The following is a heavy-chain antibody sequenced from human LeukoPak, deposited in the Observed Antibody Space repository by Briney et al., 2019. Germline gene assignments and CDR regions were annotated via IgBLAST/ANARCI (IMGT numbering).Heavy chain of an antibody. D-gene: IGHD2-2*01. CDR2: ISSSSSYI. CDR3: ARAYVVVPAALDY. V-gene: IGHV3-21*01. J-gene: IGHJ4*02. CDR1: GFTFSSYS. Sequence: GGSLRLSCAASGFTFSSYSMNWVRQAPGKGLEWVSSISSSSSYIYYADSVKRRFTISRDNAKNSLYLQMNSLRAEDTAVYYCARAYVVVPAALDYWGQGTLVTVSS.